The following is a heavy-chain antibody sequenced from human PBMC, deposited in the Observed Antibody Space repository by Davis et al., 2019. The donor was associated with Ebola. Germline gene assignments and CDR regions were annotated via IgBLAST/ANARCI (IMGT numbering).Heavy chain of an antibody. CDR1: GFTFSSYA. J-gene: IGHJ4*02. CDR3: ARDRPYYYDSSGYYYPDY. CDR2: ISYDGSNK. Sequence: PGGSLRLSCAASGFTFSSYAMHWVRQAPGKGLKWVAVISYDGSNKYYADSVKGRFTISRDNSKNTLYLQMNSLRAEDTAVYYCARDRPYYYDSSGYYYPDYWGQGTLVTVSS. D-gene: IGHD3-22*01. V-gene: IGHV3-30-3*01.